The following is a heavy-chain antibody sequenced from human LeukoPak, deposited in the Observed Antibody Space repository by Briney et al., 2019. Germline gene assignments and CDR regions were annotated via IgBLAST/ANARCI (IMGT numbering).Heavy chain of an antibody. D-gene: IGHD1-26*01. CDR3: ARGSRELRLLGDY. Sequence: SVKVSCKASGGTFSSYAISWVRQAPGQGLEWMGGIIPIFGTANYAQKFQGRVTITTDESTSTAYMGLSSLRSEDTAVYYCARGSRELRLLGDYWGQGTLVTVSS. CDR1: GGTFSSYA. V-gene: IGHV1-69*05. CDR2: IIPIFGTA. J-gene: IGHJ4*02.